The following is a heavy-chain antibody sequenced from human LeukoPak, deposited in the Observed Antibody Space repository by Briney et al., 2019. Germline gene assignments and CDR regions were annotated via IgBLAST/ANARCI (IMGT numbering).Heavy chain of an antibody. V-gene: IGHV3-30*04. CDR1: GFTFSIYA. Sequence: GGSLRLSCVASGFTFSIYAMHWVRQAPGKGLEWVAVISYDGSNKHCADSVKGRFTISRDNSKNTLYLQMNSLRAEDTAVYYCARVETHGGATTSTYYFDYWGQGTLVTVSS. CDR3: ARVETHGGATTSTYYFDY. J-gene: IGHJ4*02. CDR2: ISYDGSNK. D-gene: IGHD5-24*01.